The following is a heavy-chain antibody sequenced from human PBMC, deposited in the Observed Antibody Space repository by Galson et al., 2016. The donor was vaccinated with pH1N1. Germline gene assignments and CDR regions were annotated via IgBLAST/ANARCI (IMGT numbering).Heavy chain of an antibody. CDR1: GYSISSGYY. CDR3: ARTSGYDFWSGYYANLDYSMDV. CDR2: IYHSGST. J-gene: IGHJ6*03. V-gene: IGHV4-38-2*01. D-gene: IGHD3-3*01. Sequence: SETLSLTCAVSGYSISSGYYWGWIRQPPGKGLEWIGSIYHSGSTYYNPSLKSRVTISVDTSKNQFSLKLSSVTAADKAVYYCARTSGYDFWSGYYANLDYSMDVGGKGTTVTVSS.